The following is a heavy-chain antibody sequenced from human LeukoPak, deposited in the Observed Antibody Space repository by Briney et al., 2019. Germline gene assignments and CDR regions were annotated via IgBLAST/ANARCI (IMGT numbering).Heavy chain of an antibody. V-gene: IGHV1-18*01. CDR1: GCTFTSYG. CDR2: ISAYNGNT. Sequence: ASVKVSCKASGCTFTSYGISWVRQAPGQGLEWMGWISAYNGNTKYAQKLQGRVTMTTDTSTSTAYMALRSLRSDDTAVYYCARGLLWFGELLFGVYYFDYWGQGTLVTVSP. J-gene: IGHJ4*02. CDR3: ARGLLWFGELLFGVYYFDY. D-gene: IGHD3-10*01.